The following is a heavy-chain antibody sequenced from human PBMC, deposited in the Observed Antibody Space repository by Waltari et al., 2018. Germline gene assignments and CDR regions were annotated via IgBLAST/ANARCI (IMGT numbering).Heavy chain of an antibody. CDR1: GFTFSSYA. V-gene: IGHV3-23*01. CDR3: AKDLREYSSFDDAFDI. J-gene: IGHJ3*02. D-gene: IGHD6-6*01. Sequence: EVQLLESGGGLVQPGGSLRLSCAASGFTFSSYAMSWVRQAPGKGLEWVSAISGSGGSTYSADSGKGRFTISRDNSKNTLYLQMNSLRAEDTAVYYCAKDLREYSSFDDAFDIWGQGTMVTVSS. CDR2: ISGSGGST.